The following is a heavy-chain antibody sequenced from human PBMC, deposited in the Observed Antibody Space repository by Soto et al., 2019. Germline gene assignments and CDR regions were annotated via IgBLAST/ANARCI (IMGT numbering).Heavy chain of an antibody. CDR2: IYWDDDK. D-gene: IGHD3-10*01. J-gene: IGHJ5*02. CDR3: ANSLFYGSGSYPHWFDP. Sequence: QITLKESGPTLVKPTQTLTLTCTFSGFSLSTSGVGVGWIRQPPGKALEWLALIYWDDDKRYSPSLKSRLTITKDPSKNQVVLTITNIDPVDTATYYLANSLFYGSGSYPHWFDPWGQGTLVTVSS. CDR1: GFSLSTSGVG. V-gene: IGHV2-5*02.